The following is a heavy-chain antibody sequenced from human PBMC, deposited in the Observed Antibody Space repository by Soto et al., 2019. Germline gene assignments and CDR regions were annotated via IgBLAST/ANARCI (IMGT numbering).Heavy chain of an antibody. Sequence: SETLSLTCTVSGGFISSGGYYWNWIRQHPGKGLEYIGHIYYRGTTYYNPSLRSRLTISEDTSKNQFSLNLSSVTAADTAVYYCGRSIAAAGDAWFAPGGQGTLVTVSS. CDR2: IYYRGTT. J-gene: IGHJ5*02. V-gene: IGHV4-31*03. D-gene: IGHD6-13*01. CDR3: GRSIAAAGDAWFAP. CDR1: GGFISSGGYY.